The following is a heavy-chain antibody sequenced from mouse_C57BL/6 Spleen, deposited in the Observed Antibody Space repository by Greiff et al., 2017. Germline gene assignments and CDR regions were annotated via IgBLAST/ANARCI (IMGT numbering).Heavy chain of an antibody. CDR3: ALYDGFPYAMDY. V-gene: IGHV1-26*01. CDR2: IIPNNGGT. J-gene: IGHJ4*01. Sequence: VQLQQSGPELLKPGASVKISCKASGYTFTDYYMNWVKQSHGKSLEWIGDIIPNNGGTSYNQKFKGKATLTVDKSSSTAYMELRSLTSEDSAVYYCALYDGFPYAMDYWGQGTSVTVSS. CDR1: GYTFTDYY. D-gene: IGHD2-3*01.